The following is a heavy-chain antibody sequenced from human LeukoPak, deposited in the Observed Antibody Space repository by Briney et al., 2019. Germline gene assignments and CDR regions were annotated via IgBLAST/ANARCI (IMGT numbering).Heavy chain of an antibody. D-gene: IGHD6-13*01. CDR2: ISSSSSYI. CDR1: GFTSSSHS. J-gene: IGHJ5*02. V-gene: IGHV3-21*01. Sequence: GGSLRLSCAASGFTSSSHSMNWVRQAPGKGLEWVSSISSSSSYIYYADSVKGRFTISRDNAKNSLYLQMNSLRAEDTAVYYCARPRGSSWYWFDPWGQGTLVTVSS. CDR3: ARPRGSSWYWFDP.